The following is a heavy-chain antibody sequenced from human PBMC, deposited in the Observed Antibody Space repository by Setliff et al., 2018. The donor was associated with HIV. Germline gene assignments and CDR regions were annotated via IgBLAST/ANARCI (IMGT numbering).Heavy chain of an antibody. CDR1: GGSISSFSYY. Sequence: SETLSLTCTVSGGSISSFSYYWAWIRQSPGKGLEWIGNVYHSGGTNYNPSLKSRVTISVDTSKNQFSLKLSSVTATDTAVYYCARGLVATTYYFDYWGQGTLVTVSS. CDR3: ARGLVATTYYFDY. D-gene: IGHD5-12*01. V-gene: IGHV4-39*07. CDR2: VYHSGGT. J-gene: IGHJ4*02.